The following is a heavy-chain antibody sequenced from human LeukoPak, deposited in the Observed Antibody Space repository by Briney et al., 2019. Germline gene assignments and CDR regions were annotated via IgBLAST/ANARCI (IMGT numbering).Heavy chain of an antibody. Sequence: PGRSLRLSCAASGFTFDDYAMHWVRQAPGKGLEWVSGISWNSGSIGYADSVKGRFTISRDNAKNSLYLQMNSLRAEDTALYYCAIAVSSSWYRDYFDYWGQGTLVTVSS. V-gene: IGHV3-9*01. D-gene: IGHD6-13*01. CDR1: GFTFDDYA. CDR2: ISWNSGSI. CDR3: AIAVSSSWYRDYFDY. J-gene: IGHJ4*02.